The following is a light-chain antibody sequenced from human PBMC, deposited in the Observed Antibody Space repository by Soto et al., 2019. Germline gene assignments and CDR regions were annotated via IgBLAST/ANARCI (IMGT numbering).Light chain of an antibody. Sequence: DIQMTQSPSAMSASVGDRVTITCRASQGISNYLAWFQQKPGKVPKRLIYAASSLQSGVPSRFTGSGSGTEFTLTINSLQPDDFATYYCQRYSVYWTFGQGTKVDIK. V-gene: IGKV1-17*03. CDR3: QRYSVYWT. J-gene: IGKJ1*01. CDR2: AAS. CDR1: QGISNY.